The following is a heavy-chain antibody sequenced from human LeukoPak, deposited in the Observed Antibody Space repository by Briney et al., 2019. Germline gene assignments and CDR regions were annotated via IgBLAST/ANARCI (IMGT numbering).Heavy chain of an antibody. J-gene: IGHJ5*02. D-gene: IGHD6-13*01. Sequence: KPSETLSLTCAVYGGSFSDYYWSWIRQPPGKGLEWIGEINHSGSTNYNPSLKSRVTMSVDTSKNQFSLKLSSVTAADTAVYYCARDLAAAGTSNWFDPWGQGTLVTVSS. CDR1: GGSFSDYY. V-gene: IGHV4-34*01. CDR3: ARDLAAAGTSNWFDP. CDR2: INHSGST.